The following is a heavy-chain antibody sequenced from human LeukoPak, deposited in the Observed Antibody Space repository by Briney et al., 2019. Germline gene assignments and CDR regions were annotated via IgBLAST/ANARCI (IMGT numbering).Heavy chain of an antibody. D-gene: IGHD3-10*01. V-gene: IGHV1-18*01. CDR3: ARSLPGPSYYYGSGTPLD. CDR2: ISAYNGNT. CDR1: GYTFTSYG. Sequence: ASVKVSCKASGYTFTSYGISWVRQAPGQGLEWMGWISAYNGNTNYAQKLQGRVTMTTDTSTSTAYMELSSLRSEDTAVYYCARSLPGPSYYYGSGTPLDWGQGTLVTVSS. J-gene: IGHJ4*02.